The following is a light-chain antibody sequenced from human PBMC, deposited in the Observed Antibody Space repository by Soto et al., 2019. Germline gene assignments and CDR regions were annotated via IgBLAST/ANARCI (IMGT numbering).Light chain of an antibody. CDR1: SSNIGSNY. J-gene: IGLJ3*02. CDR2: RNN. CDR3: AAWDDSLSGRV. Sequence: QSVLTQPPSASGTPGQRVTISCSGSSSNIGSNYVYWYQQLPGTAPKLLIYRNNQRPSGVPDRFSGSKSGTSASLAISGLRSDHEADYYCAAWDDSLSGRVFGGGTKVTVL. V-gene: IGLV1-47*01.